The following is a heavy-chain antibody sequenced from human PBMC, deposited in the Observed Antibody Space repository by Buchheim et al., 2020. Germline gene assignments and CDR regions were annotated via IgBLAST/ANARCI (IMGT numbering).Heavy chain of an antibody. CDR1: GFSFNDYG. CDR3: AKSPVGGWYVDH. V-gene: IGHV3-23*01. D-gene: IGHD6-19*01. Sequence: VQLLESGGGLVQPEGSLRLSCAASGFSFNDYGMHWVRQAPGKGLEWVSAISASGDVTFDADSVMGRFTVSRDTSRSVLYLQMNRLQAEDTAVYYCAKSPVGGWYVDHWGQGT. CDR2: ISASGDVT. J-gene: IGHJ4*02.